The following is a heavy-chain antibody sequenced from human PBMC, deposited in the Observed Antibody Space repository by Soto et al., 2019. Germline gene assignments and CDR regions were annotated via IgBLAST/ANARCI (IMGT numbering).Heavy chain of an antibody. D-gene: IGHD6-13*01. CDR1: GFTFSSYA. Sequence: GGSLRLSCAASGFTFSSYAMSWVRQAPGKGLEWVSAISGSGGSTYYADSVKGRFTISRDNSKNTLYLQMNSLRAEDTAVYYCASAYISSWTLTYIDYWGQGPLVNVSS. CDR2: ISGSGGST. J-gene: IGHJ4*02. CDR3: ASAYISSWTLTYIDY. V-gene: IGHV3-23*01.